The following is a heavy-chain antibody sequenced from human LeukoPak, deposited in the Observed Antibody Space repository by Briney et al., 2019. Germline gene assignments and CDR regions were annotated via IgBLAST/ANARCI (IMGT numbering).Heavy chain of an antibody. CDR3: VRDGERAAISVNYWFDP. CDR1: GFTFTSYD. CDR2: MNPHNGNT. D-gene: IGHD2-2*02. Sequence: GASVKVSCKASGFTFTSYDINWVRQASGQGLEWMGWMNPHNGNTGYAQKFQGRVTMTRDTSINTAYMELRGLRSEDTAVYYCVRDGERAAISVNYWFDPWGQGTLVTVSS. J-gene: IGHJ5*02. V-gene: IGHV1-8*01.